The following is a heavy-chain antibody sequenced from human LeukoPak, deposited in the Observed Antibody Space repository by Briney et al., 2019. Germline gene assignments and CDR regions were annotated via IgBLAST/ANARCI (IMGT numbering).Heavy chain of an antibody. Sequence: GGSLRLSCAASGFTFSSYSMNWVRQAPGKGLEWVSSISSSSSYIYYADSVKGRFTISRDNAKNSLYLQMNSLRAEDTAVYYCARDKQFVTYYYGMDVWGQGTTVTVSS. D-gene: IGHD6-6*01. V-gene: IGHV3-21*01. CDR1: GFTFSSYS. J-gene: IGHJ6*02. CDR2: ISSSSSYI. CDR3: ARDKQFVTYYYGMDV.